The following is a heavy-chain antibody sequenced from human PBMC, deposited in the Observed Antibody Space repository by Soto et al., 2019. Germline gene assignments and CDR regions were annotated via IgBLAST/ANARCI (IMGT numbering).Heavy chain of an antibody. Sequence: QVQLQESGPGLVKPSQTLSLTCTVSGGSINSADYYWSWIRQHPEKGLEWIGYIYYSGSTYSNPSLQSRVAISRDTSKNQFSLKLRSVTAADTAVYYCARGGNDAFDYWGQGSLVTVSS. CDR1: GGSINSADYY. CDR3: ARGGNDAFDY. J-gene: IGHJ4*02. D-gene: IGHD1-1*01. V-gene: IGHV4-31*03. CDR2: IYYSGST.